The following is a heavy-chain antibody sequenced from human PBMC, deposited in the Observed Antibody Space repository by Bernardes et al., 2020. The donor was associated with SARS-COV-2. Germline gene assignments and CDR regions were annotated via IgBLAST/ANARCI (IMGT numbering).Heavy chain of an antibody. V-gene: IGHV1-46*01. D-gene: IGHD6-25*01. CDR1: GYTFTSYY. CDR2: INPSGGST. CDR3: ARDERGSGSTSFIDY. Sequence: ASVKVSCKASGYTFTSYYMHWVRQAPGQGLEWMGIINPSGGSTSYAQKFQGRVTMTRDTSTSTVYMELSSLRSEDTAVYYCARDERGSGSTSFIDYWGQGTLVTVSS. J-gene: IGHJ4*02.